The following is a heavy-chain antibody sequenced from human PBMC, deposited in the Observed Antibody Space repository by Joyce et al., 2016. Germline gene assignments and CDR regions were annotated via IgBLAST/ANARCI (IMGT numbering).Heavy chain of an antibody. Sequence: QLQLQESGSGLVKPSQTLSLSCSVSGGSVNNGGYSWSWIRQPPGKGLAWIGYLSHSGSNSYNPSLKSRVTISVDRSKNQFSLRLSSVTAADTAVYYCARERGTYYYGLDVWGQGTTVTVSS. CDR2: LSHSGSN. J-gene: IGHJ6*02. CDR1: GGSVNNGGYS. V-gene: IGHV4-30-2*01. CDR3: ARERGTYYYGLDV.